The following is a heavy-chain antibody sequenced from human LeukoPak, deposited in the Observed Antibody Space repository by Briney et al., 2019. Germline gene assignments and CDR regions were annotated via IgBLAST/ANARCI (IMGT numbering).Heavy chain of an antibody. Sequence: ASVKVSCKASGYTFTGYYMHWVRQAPGQGLEWMGWINPNSGGTNYAQKFQGRVTMTRDTSISTAYMELSRLRSDDTAVYYCARGRIAVAGTYIPSNWGPQLYYMDVWGKGTTVTVSS. CDR2: INPNSGGT. J-gene: IGHJ6*03. D-gene: IGHD6-19*01. V-gene: IGHV1-2*02. CDR1: GYTFTGYY. CDR3: ARGRIAVAGTYIPSNWGPQLYYMDV.